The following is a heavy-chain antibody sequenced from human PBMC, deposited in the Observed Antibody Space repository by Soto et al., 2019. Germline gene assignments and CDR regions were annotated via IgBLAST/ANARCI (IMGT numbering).Heavy chain of an antibody. Sequence: QVQLQESGPGLVKPSETLSLTCTVSGGSISSYYWSWIRQPPGKGLEWIGYIYYSGSTNYNPSLKSRVTISVDTSKNQFALKLSSVTAADTAVYYCARDALYGDLRDWGQGTLVTVSS. CDR2: IYYSGST. D-gene: IGHD4-17*01. V-gene: IGHV4-59*01. CDR1: GGSISSYY. J-gene: IGHJ4*02. CDR3: ARDALYGDLRD.